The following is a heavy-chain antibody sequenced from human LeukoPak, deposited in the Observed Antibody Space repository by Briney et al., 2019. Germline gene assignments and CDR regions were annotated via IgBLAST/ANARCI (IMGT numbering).Heavy chain of an antibody. CDR1: GFTFSTYA. J-gene: IGHJ6*02. V-gene: IGHV3-48*03. CDR2: ISSSGSTI. D-gene: IGHD6-19*01. CDR3: ARTAVAGNGDYYYGMNV. Sequence: GGSLRLSCAASGFTFSTYAMSWVRQAPGKGLEWVSYISSSGSTIYYADSVKGRFTISRDNAKNSLYLQMNSLRAEDTAVYYCARTAVAGNGDYYYGMNVWGQGTTVTVSS.